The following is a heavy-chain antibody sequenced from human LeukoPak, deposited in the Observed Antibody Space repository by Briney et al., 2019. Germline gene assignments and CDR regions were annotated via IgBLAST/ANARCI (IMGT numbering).Heavy chain of an antibody. J-gene: IGHJ5*02. CDR1: GYTFTSYD. CDR2: MNPNSGNT. V-gene: IGHV1-8*01. CDR3: ARGNPRYCSGTSCYQLKDWFDP. Sequence: ASVKVSCKASGYTFTSYDINWVRQATGQGLEWMGWMNPNSGNTGYAQKFQGRVTMTRNTSISTAYMELSSLRSEDTAVYYCARGNPRYCSGTSCYQLKDWFDPWGQGALVTVSS. D-gene: IGHD2-2*01.